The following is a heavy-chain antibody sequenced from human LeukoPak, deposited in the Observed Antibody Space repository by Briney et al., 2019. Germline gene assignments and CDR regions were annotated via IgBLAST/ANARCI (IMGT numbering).Heavy chain of an antibody. CDR3: APGKSGPTISYYMDV. Sequence: SVKVSCKASGVTFSSYAISWVRRAPGEGLEWRVGVIPIFGTANYAQQFQGRVTSTTDESTSTSYRERGRRRPGAPAGYYGAPGKSGPTISYYMDVWGKGTTVAVSS. CDR1: GVTFSSYA. V-gene: IGHV1-69*05. J-gene: IGHJ6*03. CDR2: VIPIFGTA. D-gene: IGHD1-26*01.